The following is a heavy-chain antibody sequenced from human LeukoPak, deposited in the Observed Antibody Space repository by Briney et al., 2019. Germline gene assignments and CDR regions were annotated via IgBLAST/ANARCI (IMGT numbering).Heavy chain of an antibody. J-gene: IGHJ5*02. D-gene: IGHD3-10*01. CDR3: ARGGYYGSGSYAFDP. CDR2: ISGSGGST. CDR1: GFTFSSYA. Sequence: GGSLRLSCAASGFTFSSYAMSWVRQAPGKGLEWVSAISGSGGSTYYAGSVKGRFTISRDNSKNTLYLQMNSLRAGDTAVYYCARGGYYGSGSYAFDPWGQGTLVTVSS. V-gene: IGHV3-23*01.